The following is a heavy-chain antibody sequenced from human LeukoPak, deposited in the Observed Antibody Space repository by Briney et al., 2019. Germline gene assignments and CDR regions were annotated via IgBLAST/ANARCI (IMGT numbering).Heavy chain of an antibody. Sequence: GGSLRLSCAASGFTFSSYWMSWVRQAPGKGLEWVANIKQDESEKYYVDSVKGRFTISRDNAKNSLCLQMNSLRAEDTAVYYCARWAMVRGVINHYFDYWGQGTLVTVSS. CDR1: GFTFSSYW. V-gene: IGHV3-7*01. CDR2: IKQDESEK. D-gene: IGHD3-10*01. J-gene: IGHJ4*02. CDR3: ARWAMVRGVINHYFDY.